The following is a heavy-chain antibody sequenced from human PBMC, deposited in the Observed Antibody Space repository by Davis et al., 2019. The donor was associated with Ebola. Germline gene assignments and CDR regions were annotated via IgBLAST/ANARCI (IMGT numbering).Heavy chain of an antibody. V-gene: IGHV1-18*01. D-gene: IGHD4/OR15-4a*01. CDR1: GYTFTSYG. Sequence: AASVKVSCKASGYTFTSYGISWVRQAPGQGLEWMGWISAYNGNTNYAQKLQGRVTMTTDTSTSTACMELRSLRSDDTAVYYCARPIEKRCSPGCFDLWGRGTLVTVSS. J-gene: IGHJ2*01. CDR2: ISAYNGNT. CDR3: ARPIEKRCSPGCFDL.